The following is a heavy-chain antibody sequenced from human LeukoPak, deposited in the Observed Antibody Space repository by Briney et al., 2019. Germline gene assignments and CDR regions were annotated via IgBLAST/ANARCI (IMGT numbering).Heavy chain of an antibody. V-gene: IGHV4-39*07. CDR2: IYYSGST. J-gene: IGHJ4*02. CDR3: ASYGDYVVY. CDR1: GGSISSSSYY. Sequence: SQTMSLTCTVSGGSISSSSYYWGWIRQPPGKGLEWIGSIYYSGSTYYNPSLKSRVTIPVDTSKNRFSLKLSSVTAADTAVYYCASYGDYVVYWGQGTLVTVSS. D-gene: IGHD4-17*01.